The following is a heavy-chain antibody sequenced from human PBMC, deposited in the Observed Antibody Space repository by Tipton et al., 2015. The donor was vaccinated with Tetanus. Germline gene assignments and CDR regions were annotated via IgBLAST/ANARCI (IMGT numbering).Heavy chain of an antibody. D-gene: IGHD3-10*01. Sequence: SLRLSCAASGFSFDDYSMHWVRQVPGRGLEWVSGISWNGGSIDYANSVKGRFTISRDNAKSTLYLQMDSLRIEDSAFYYCVRDLGKPDWGQGTLVAVSS. CDR3: VRDLGKPD. V-gene: IGHV3-9*01. CDR2: ISWNGGSI. J-gene: IGHJ4*02. CDR1: GFSFDDYS.